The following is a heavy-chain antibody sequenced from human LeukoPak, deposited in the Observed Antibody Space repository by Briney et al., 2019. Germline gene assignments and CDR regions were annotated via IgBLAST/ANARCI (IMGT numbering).Heavy chain of an antibody. D-gene: IGHD6-13*01. CDR2: INAGNGNT. Sequence: ASVKVSCKASGYTFTSYAMHWVRQAPGQRLEWMGWINAGNGNTKYSQKFQGRVTITRDTSASTAYMELSSLRSEDTAVYYCARDNGGYSSSWYEGNWLDPWGQGTLVTVSS. V-gene: IGHV1-3*01. CDR3: ARDNGGYSSSWYEGNWLDP. J-gene: IGHJ5*02. CDR1: GYTFTSYA.